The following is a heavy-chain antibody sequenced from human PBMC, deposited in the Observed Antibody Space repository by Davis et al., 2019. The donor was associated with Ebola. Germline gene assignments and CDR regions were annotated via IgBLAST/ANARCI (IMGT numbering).Heavy chain of an antibody. Sequence: GGSLRLSCAASGFTFSSYWMSWVRQAPGKGLEWVANIKQGGSEKYYVDSVNGRFTISRANAKNSLYLQMNSLRAEDTAVYYCARNPYYYGMDVWRQGPTVTVSS. J-gene: IGHJ6*02. CDR3: ARNPYYYGMDV. CDR1: GFTFSSYW. V-gene: IGHV3-7*01. CDR2: IKQGGSEK.